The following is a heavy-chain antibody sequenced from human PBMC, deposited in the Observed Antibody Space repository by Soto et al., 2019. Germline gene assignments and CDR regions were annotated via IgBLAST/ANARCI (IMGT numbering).Heavy chain of an antibody. CDR3: ARGCSGGSCYFDDAFDI. Sequence: TLSLTCTVSGGSISSGGYYWSWIRQHPGKGLEWIGYIYYSGSTYYNPSLKSRVTISVDTSKNQFSLKLSSVTAADTAVYYCARGCSGGSCYFDDAFDIWGQGTMVTVSS. CDR1: GGSISSGGYY. J-gene: IGHJ3*02. D-gene: IGHD2-15*01. CDR2: IYYSGST. V-gene: IGHV4-31*03.